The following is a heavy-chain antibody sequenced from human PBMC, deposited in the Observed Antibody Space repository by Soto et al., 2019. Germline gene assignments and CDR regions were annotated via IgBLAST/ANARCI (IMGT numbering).Heavy chain of an antibody. J-gene: IGHJ4*02. CDR1: GDIFSGYS. V-gene: IGHV1-69*14. D-gene: IGHD5-12*01. CDR3: ATDLGSGYDPGDY. Sequence: QVQLVQSGAEVKKPGSSVKVSCKTSGDIFSGYSISWVRQAPGQGLEWMGGIIPIFGTTNYAQRFHGRVTITADKSTSTIYMEVYSLKSEDTAVYYCATDLGSGYDPGDYWGQGTLVTVSS. CDR2: IIPIFGTT.